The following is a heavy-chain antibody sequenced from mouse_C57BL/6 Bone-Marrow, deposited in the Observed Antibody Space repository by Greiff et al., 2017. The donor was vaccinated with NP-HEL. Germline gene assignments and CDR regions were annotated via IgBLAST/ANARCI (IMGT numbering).Heavy chain of an antibody. D-gene: IGHD3-1*01. J-gene: IGHJ2*01. CDR1: GFTFSSYA. CDR2: ISDGGSYT. Sequence: EVKLQESGGGLVKPGGSLKLSCAASGFTFSSYAMSWVRQTPEKRLEWVATISDGGSYTYYPDNVKGRFTISRDNAKNNLYLQMSHLKSEDTAMYYCARGFRGAMDYWGQGTTLTVSS. V-gene: IGHV5-4*03. CDR3: ARGFRGAMDY.